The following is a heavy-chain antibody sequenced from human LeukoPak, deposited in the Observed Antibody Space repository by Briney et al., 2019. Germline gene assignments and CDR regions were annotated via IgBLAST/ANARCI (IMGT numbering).Heavy chain of an antibody. CDR3: ARTITLYSYYMDV. Sequence: SETLSLTCTVSVGSISGYYWSWIRQPPGKGLEWIGYISYSGSINYNPSLKSRVTISVDTSKNHFSLNLSSVTAADTAVYYCARTITLYSYYMDVWGTGTTVTVSS. V-gene: IGHV4-59*01. J-gene: IGHJ6*03. CDR2: ISYSGSI. D-gene: IGHD5-24*01. CDR1: VGSISGYY.